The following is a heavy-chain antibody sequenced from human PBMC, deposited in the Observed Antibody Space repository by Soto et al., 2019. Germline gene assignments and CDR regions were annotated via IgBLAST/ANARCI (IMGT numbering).Heavy chain of an antibody. V-gene: IGHV1-2*02. Sequence: ASVKVSCKASGYTFTGHYIHWVRQAPEQGPEWMGEIGPESGATRYAQKFQGRVTMTRDMSITTVYMELNNLSPDDTAVYYCARGYSNYEGYYYGMDVWGQGTTVTVSS. CDR1: GYTFTGHY. CDR3: ARGYSNYEGYYYGMDV. CDR2: IGPESGAT. J-gene: IGHJ6*02. D-gene: IGHD4-4*01.